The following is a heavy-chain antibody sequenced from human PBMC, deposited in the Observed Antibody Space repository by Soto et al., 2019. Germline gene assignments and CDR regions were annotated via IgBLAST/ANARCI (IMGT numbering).Heavy chain of an antibody. J-gene: IGHJ4*02. CDR1: GFTVSSNY. CDR2: IYSGGST. D-gene: IGHD1-20*01. CDR3: ATSYTWRLFDY. V-gene: IGHV3-53*01. Sequence: GGSLRLSCAVSGFTVSSNYITWVRQAPGKGLEWVSVIYSGGSTYYAESVRGRFTISRDNSKTTLYLQMNSLRAEDTAVYYCATSYTWRLFDYWGQGTLVTVSS.